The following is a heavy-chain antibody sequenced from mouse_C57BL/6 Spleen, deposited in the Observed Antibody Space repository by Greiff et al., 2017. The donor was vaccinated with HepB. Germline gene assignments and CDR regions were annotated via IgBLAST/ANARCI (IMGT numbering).Heavy chain of an antibody. CDR1: GYTFTSYW. CDR3: ARHYGNYDWYFDV. V-gene: IGHV1-55*01. J-gene: IGHJ1*03. Sequence: QVQLKESGAELVKPGASVKMSCKASGYTFTSYWITWVKQRPGQGLEWIGDIYPGSGSTNYNEKFKSKATLTVDTSSSTAYMQLSSLTSEDSAVYYCARHYGNYDWYFDVWGTGTTVTVSS. CDR2: IYPGSGST. D-gene: IGHD2-1*01.